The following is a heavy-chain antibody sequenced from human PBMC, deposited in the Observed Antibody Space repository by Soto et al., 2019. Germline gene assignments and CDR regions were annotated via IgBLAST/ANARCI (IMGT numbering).Heavy chain of an antibody. CDR3: ARSPGAVGTSWLDP. CDR2: LSAYNGNT. Sequence: ASVKVSCKASGYTFTSYGISWVRQAPGQWLEWMGWLSAYNGNTNSAQKLQGRVTMTTDTSTSTAYMELRSLRSDDTAVYYCARSPGAVGTSWLDPWGQGSLVTVSS. CDR1: GYTFTSYG. V-gene: IGHV1-18*01. J-gene: IGHJ5*02. D-gene: IGHD1-26*01.